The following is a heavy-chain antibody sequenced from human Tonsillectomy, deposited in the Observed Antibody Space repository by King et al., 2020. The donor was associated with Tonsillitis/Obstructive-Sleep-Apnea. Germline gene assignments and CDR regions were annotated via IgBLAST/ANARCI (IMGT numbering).Heavy chain of an antibody. Sequence: VQLVESGGGLVQPGRSLRLSCTASGFTFGDYAMSWVRQAPGKGLEWVGFIRSKSYGGTTEYAASVKGRFTISRDDSKSIAYLQMNSLKTEDTAVYYCSKIRLGLVDEWLAPWGKGNLVTVSS. CDR2: IRSKSYGGTT. D-gene: IGHD3-3*01. CDR1: GFTFGDYA. J-gene: IGHJ5*02. CDR3: SKIRLGLVDEWLAP. V-gene: IGHV3-49*04.